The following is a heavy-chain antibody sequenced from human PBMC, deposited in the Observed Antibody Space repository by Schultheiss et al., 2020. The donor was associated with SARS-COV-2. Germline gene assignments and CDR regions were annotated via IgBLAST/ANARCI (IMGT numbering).Heavy chain of an antibody. CDR2: FNGGST. CDR3: ARDPMTTVTTFAY. J-gene: IGHJ4*02. Sequence: GGSLRLSCAASGFTFSSYAMSWVRQAPGKGLEWVSSFNGGSTYYADSVKGRFTISRDNAKNTLYLQMNSLRAEDTAVYYCARDPMTTVTTFAYWGQGTLVTVSS. V-gene: IGHV3-23*01. D-gene: IGHD4-17*01. CDR1: GFTFSSYA.